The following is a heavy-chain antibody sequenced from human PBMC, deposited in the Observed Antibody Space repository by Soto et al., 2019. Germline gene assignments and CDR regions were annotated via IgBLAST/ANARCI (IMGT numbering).Heavy chain of an antibody. CDR2: IIPIFGTA. Sequence: SVKVSCKASGGTFRSYAISCVRQAPGQGLEWMGGIIPIFGTANYAQKFQGRVTITADESTSTAYMELSSLRSEDTAVYYCARGGGSGWSPITYYYYGMDVWGQGTTVTVSS. J-gene: IGHJ6*02. V-gene: IGHV1-69*13. D-gene: IGHD6-19*01. CDR3: ARGGGSGWSPITYYYYGMDV. CDR1: GGTFRSYA.